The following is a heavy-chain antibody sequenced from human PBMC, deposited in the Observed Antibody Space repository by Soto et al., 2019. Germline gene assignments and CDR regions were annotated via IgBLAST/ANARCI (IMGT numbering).Heavy chain of an antibody. CDR3: AKDRVSAHSSGSPQDH. CDR2: ISNDASTK. V-gene: IGHV3-30*18. CDR1: GFTCSGYG. D-gene: IGHD6-19*01. Sequence: QVQLVESGGGVVQPGRALRLSCAASGFTCSGYGTHWVRQAPGTGIDLVAAISNDASTKHYADSVKRRFTSSRDNSKNTLDLQMMGLSAEDSAVYYCAKDRVSAHSSGSPQDHWGQGTLVTVSS. J-gene: IGHJ4*02.